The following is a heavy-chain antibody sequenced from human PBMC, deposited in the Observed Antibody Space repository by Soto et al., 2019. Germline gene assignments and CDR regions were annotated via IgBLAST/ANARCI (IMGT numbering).Heavy chain of an antibody. CDR1: GYTFTSYA. CDR2: MNPNSGNT. Sequence: ASVKVSCKASGYTFTSYAMHWVRQAPGQGLEWMGWMNPNSGNTGYAQKFQGRVTMTRNTSISTAYMELSSLRSEDTAVYYCARGGITIFGVVNSYYYYMDVWGKGTTVTVSS. J-gene: IGHJ6*03. V-gene: IGHV1-8*02. CDR3: ARGGITIFGVVNSYYYYMDV. D-gene: IGHD3-3*01.